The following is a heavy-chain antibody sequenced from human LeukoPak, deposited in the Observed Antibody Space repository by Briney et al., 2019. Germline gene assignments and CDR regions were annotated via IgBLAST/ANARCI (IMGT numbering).Heavy chain of an antibody. CDR3: ARDKSGFDY. CDR1: GFTFSNYW. D-gene: IGHD3-3*01. CDR2: INHDGSEK. V-gene: IGHV3-7*01. Sequence: QSGGSLRLSCAASGFTFSNYWMSWVRQAPGKGLEWVANINHDGSEKYYVDAVEGRFIISRDNAKNTLYLQMNSLRAEDTAVCYCARDKSGFDYWGQGTQVTVSS. J-gene: IGHJ4*02.